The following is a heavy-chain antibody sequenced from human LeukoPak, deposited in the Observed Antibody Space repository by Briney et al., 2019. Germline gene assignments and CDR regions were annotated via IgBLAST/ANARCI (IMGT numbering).Heavy chain of an antibody. CDR2: IYHSGST. CDR3: ARVFVYYGSGSYYDWFDP. V-gene: IGHV4-30-2*01. Sequence: NLSETLSLTCAVSGCSISSGGYSWSWIRQPPGKGLEWIGYIYHSGSTYYNPSLKSRVTISVDRSKNQFSLKLSSVTAADTAVYYCARVFVYYGSGSYYDWFDPWGQGTLVTVSS. CDR1: GCSISSGGYS. D-gene: IGHD3-10*01. J-gene: IGHJ5*02.